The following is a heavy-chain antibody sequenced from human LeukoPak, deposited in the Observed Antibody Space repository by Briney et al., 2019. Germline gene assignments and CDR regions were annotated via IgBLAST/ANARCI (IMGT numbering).Heavy chain of an antibody. V-gene: IGHV1-18*01. D-gene: IGHD6-13*01. CDR3: ARGSAAGMV. CDR2: ISAYNGNT. J-gene: IGHJ4*02. CDR1: GYTFTSYG. Sequence: ASVKVSCKASGYTFTSYGISWVRQAPGQGLEWMGWISAYNGNTNYAQKFQGRVTMTRDTSISTAYMELSRLRSDDTAVYYCARGSAAGMVWGQGTLVTVSS.